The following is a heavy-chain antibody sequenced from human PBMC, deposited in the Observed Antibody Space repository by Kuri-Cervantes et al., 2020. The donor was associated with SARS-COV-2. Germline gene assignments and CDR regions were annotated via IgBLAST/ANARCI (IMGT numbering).Heavy chain of an antibody. CDR1: GFTFGDYA. J-gene: IGHJ4*02. CDR3: TTLTDY. V-gene: IGHV3-49*04. Sequence: GESLKISCTASGFTFGDYAMSWVRQAPGKGLEWVGFIRSKAYGGTTEYAASVKGRFTISRDDSKSIAYLQMNSLKTEDTAVYYCTTLTDYWGQGALVTVSS. CDR2: IRSKAYGGTT.